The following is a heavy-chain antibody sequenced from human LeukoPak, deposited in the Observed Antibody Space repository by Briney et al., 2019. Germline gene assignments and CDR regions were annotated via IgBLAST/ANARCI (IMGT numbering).Heavy chain of an antibody. CDR1: GCTFTGYY. D-gene: IGHD2-15*01. V-gene: IGHV1-2*02. CDR2: INSYCGGT. Sequence: ASVTVTCKASGCTFTGYYIHWVRQPPGQGLEWMGLINSYCGGTNYAQKLQGRVTMTRDKSISTAYMQLSRLTSDDTGVYYCAAYCSGGNCYSYTIQAFDIWGQETMVTVSS. CDR3: AAYCSGGNCYSYTIQAFDI. J-gene: IGHJ3*02.